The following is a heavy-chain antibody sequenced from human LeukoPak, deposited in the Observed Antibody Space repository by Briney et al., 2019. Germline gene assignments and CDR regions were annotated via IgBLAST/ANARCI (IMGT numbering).Heavy chain of an antibody. V-gene: IGHV3-30*04. CDR1: GFTFSSYA. CDR3: ARDPRRYSGYRLQDYYYYGMDV. J-gene: IGHJ6*02. D-gene: IGHD5-12*01. Sequence: GGSLRLSCAASGFTFSSYAMHWVRQAPGKGLEWVAVISYDGSNKYYADSVKGRFTISRDNSKNTLYLQMNSLRAEDTAVYYCARDPRRYSGYRLQDYYYYGMDVWGQGTTVTVSS. CDR2: ISYDGSNK.